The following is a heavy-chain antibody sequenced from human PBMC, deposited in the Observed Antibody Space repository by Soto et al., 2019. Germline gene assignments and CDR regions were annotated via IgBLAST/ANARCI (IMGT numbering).Heavy chain of an antibody. Sequence: SETLSLTCAVSGGSIISSNWWSCVRQPPGKGLEWIGEIYHSGSTNYNPSLKSRVTVSVDKSKNQFSLKLSSVTAADTAVYYCARVLGSSSWYDRAFYGMDVWGQGTTVTVSS. V-gene: IGHV4-4*02. J-gene: IGHJ6*02. CDR3: ARVLGSSSWYDRAFYGMDV. CDR1: GGSIISSNW. CDR2: IYHSGST. D-gene: IGHD6-13*01.